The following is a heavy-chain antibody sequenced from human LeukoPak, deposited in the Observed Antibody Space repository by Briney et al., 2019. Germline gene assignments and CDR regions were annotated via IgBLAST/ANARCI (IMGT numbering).Heavy chain of an antibody. D-gene: IGHD3-9*01. CDR1: GGSISSYY. CDR2: IYYSGST. J-gene: IGHJ4*02. Sequence: SETLSLTCTVSGGSISSYYWSWMRQPPGKGLEWIGYIYYSGSTNYNPSLKSRVTISVDTSKNQFSLKLSSVTAADTAVYYCARHLGDDYDILTGYYPYYFDYWGQGTLVTVSS. CDR3: ARHLGDDYDILTGYYPYYFDY. V-gene: IGHV4-59*08.